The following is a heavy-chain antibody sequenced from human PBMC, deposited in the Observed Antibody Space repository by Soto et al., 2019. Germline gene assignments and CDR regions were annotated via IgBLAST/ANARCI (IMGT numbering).Heavy chain of an antibody. J-gene: IGHJ4*02. D-gene: IGHD6-13*01. CDR1: GGSISSGGYY. CDR2: IYYSGST. V-gene: IGHV4-31*03. CDR3: ARLVRRAAAGPSAMTYYFDY. Sequence: SETLSLTCTVSGGSISSGGYYWSWIRQHPGKGLEWIGYIYYSGSTYYNPSLKSRVTISVDTSKNQFSLKLSSVTAADTAVYYCARLVRRAAAGPSAMTYYFDYWGQGTLVTVSS.